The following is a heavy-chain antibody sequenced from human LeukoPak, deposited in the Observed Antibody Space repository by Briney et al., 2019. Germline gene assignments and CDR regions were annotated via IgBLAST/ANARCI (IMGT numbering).Heavy chain of an antibody. J-gene: IGHJ4*02. CDR1: GGSFSGYY. V-gene: IGHV4-34*01. CDR3: ARDEYSSGWYAY. CDR2: INHSGST. D-gene: IGHD6-19*01. Sequence: PSETLPLTCAVYGGSFSGYYWSWIRQPPGKGLEWIGEINHSGSTNYNPSLKSRVTISVDTSKNQFSLKLSSVTAADTAVYYCARDEYSSGWYAYWGQGTLVTVSS.